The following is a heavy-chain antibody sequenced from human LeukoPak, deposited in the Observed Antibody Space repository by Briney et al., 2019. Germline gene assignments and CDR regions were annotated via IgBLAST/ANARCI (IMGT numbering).Heavy chain of an antibody. CDR3: AKGESGYDSYFDY. J-gene: IGHJ4*02. CDR1: GFDFGAYE. V-gene: IGHV3-48*03. CDR2: FAGSDTTT. D-gene: IGHD5-12*01. Sequence: GGSLRLSCAASGFDFGAYEMNWVRQAPGKGLEWVAYFAGSDTTTYYADSVKGRFTISRDNARNSLYLQMNSLRAEDTAVYYCAKGESGYDSYFDYWGQGTLVTVSS.